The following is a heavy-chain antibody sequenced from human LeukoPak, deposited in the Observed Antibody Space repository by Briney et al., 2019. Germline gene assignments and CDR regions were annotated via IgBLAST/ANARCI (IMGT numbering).Heavy chain of an antibody. J-gene: IGHJ6*02. CDR1: GYTFTSYD. D-gene: IGHD3-22*01. V-gene: IGHV1-69*13. Sequence: SVKVSCKASGYTFTSYDINWVRQATGQGLEWMGGIIPIFGTANYAQKFQGRVTITADESTSTAYMELSSLRSEDTAVYYCARGTNGVITDYYYYGMDVWGQGTTVTVSS. CDR2: IIPIFGTA. CDR3: ARGTNGVITDYYYYGMDV.